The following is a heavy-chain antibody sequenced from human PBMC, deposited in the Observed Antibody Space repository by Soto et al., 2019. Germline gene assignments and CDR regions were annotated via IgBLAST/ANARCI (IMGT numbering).Heavy chain of an antibody. J-gene: IGHJ1*01. CDR1: GGSISSGGYY. CDR2: IYYIGST. Sequence: QVQLQESGPGLVKPSQTLSLTCTVSGGSISSGGYYWSWIRQHPGKGLEWIVYIYYIGSTYYNPSLKSRVIISEDTSKNQFSLKLSSVTAADTAVYYCARFGECSGGSCYSRLYFQHWGQCTLVTVSS. CDR3: ARFGECSGGSCYSRLYFQH. D-gene: IGHD2-15*01. V-gene: IGHV4-31*03.